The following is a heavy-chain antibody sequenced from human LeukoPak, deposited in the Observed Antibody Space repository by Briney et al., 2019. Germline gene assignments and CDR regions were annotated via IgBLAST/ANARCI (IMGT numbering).Heavy chain of an antibody. J-gene: IGHJ4*02. Sequence: SETLSLTCAVSGGSISSGGYSWSWIRQPPGKGLEWIGYIYHSGSTYYNPSLKSRVTISVDTSKNQFSLKLSSVTAADTAVYYCARQYGLPTFDYWGQGTLVTVSS. V-gene: IGHV4-30-2*03. D-gene: IGHD5-12*01. CDR1: GGSISSGGYS. CDR3: ARQYGLPTFDY. CDR2: IYHSGST.